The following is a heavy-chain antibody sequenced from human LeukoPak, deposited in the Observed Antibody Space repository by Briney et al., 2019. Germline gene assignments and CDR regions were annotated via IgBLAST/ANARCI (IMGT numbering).Heavy chain of an antibody. CDR1: GFTFSSYA. CDR2: ISSSGVST. CDR3: VKGGSSWSLGSDY. V-gene: IGHV3-23*01. J-gene: IGHJ4*02. Sequence: GGSLRLSCAASGFTFSSYAMTWVRQAPGKGLEWVSTISSSGVSTNYADSVKGRFTISRDNFKNTLYLQMNSLRNEDTAVYYCVKGGSSWSLGSDYWGQGTLVTVPS. D-gene: IGHD6-13*01.